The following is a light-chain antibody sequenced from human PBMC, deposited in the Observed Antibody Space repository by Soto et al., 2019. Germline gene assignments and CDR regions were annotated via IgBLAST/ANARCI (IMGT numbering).Light chain of an antibody. Sequence: QSVRTQPPSISWDLGHRVTISCTGSSSNIGAGSDVHWYHQLPGTAPKLLIYGNTNRPSGVPDRFSGSKSGTSASLAIAGLQTEDEGDYYCQTYDSSLSALYVFGTGTKVTVL. V-gene: IGLV1-40*01. CDR2: GNT. CDR1: SSNIGAGSD. J-gene: IGLJ1*01. CDR3: QTYDSSLSALYV.